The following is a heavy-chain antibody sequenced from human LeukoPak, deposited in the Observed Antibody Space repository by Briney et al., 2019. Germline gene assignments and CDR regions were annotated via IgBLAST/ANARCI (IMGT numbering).Heavy chain of an antibody. CDR1: GFTFSSYA. J-gene: IGHJ4*02. CDR2: IIASCGTT. CDR3: AKGAGASYGLYYFDY. V-gene: IGHV3-23*01. Sequence: PGGSLRLSCAASGFTFSSYAISWFRQTPGKGLELVSSIIASCGTTYYAYSVKGRFTLSRDNSKNTVYLQMNTLRAEDTAVYYCAKGAGASYGLYYFDYWGQGALVTVSS. D-gene: IGHD3-10*01.